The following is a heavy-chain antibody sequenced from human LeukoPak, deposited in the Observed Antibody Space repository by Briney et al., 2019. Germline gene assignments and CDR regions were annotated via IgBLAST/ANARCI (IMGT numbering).Heavy chain of an antibody. CDR3: ARDLGYDFSDY. D-gene: IGHD3-3*01. CDR2: ISSGSSYI. CDR1: GITFSSYS. Sequence: GSLRLSFAASGITFSSYSMNLVRQAPGKGLEWVSSISSGSSYIYYADSVKGRFTISRDNTKNSLYLQMNSLRAEDTAVYYCARDLGYDFSDYWGQGTLVTVSS. V-gene: IGHV3-21*01. J-gene: IGHJ4*02.